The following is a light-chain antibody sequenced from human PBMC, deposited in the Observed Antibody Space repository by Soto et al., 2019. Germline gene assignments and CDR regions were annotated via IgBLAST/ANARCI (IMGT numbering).Light chain of an antibody. CDR1: QSISNF. V-gene: IGKV1-39*01. Sequence: DLQMTQSPSSLSASVGDRVTITCRASQSISNFLNWYQQKPGKAPKLLIYAASSLQSGVPARFSGSGSVIHFTLTISSLQPEDFATYYCQQSYSTPLTFGGGTKVEIK. CDR2: AAS. J-gene: IGKJ4*01. CDR3: QQSYSTPLT.